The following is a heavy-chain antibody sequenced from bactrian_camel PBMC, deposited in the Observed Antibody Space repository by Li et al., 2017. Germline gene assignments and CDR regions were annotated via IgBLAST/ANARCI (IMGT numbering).Heavy chain of an antibody. Sequence: VQLVESGGGSVKAGGSLRLSCKASGYSPTSYCLGWFRQAPGKEREGVASIDVSGSPTYADAVKGRFAISKDNAKNTLYLQMNSLKPEDTGIYYCAAGDQLRRGVCARPFGYWGQGTQV. CDR3: AAGDQLRRGVCARPFGY. CDR1: GYSPTSYC. V-gene: IGHV3S53*01. D-gene: IGHD3*01. CDR2: IDVSGSP. J-gene: IGHJ6*01.